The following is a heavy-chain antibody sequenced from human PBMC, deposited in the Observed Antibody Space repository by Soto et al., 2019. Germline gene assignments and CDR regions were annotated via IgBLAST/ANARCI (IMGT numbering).Heavy chain of an antibody. Sequence: EVQLVESGGGLVKPGGSRRLSWEASEFSFRTPGMPWVRRPPGKGLEWVGRIKSKSAGETPDYADPVKGRFTISRDDSKDTLYLHMDSLETGDTAVYYCSTGSPFSGSVFDYWGQGTLVTVSS. CDR2: IKSKSAGETP. J-gene: IGHJ4*02. D-gene: IGHD1-26*01. CDR1: EFSFRTPG. V-gene: IGHV3-15*05. CDR3: STGSPFSGSVFDY.